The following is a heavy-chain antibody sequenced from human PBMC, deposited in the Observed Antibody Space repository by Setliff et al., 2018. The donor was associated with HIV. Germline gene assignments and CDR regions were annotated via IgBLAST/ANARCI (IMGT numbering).Heavy chain of an antibody. Sequence: SETLSLTCAVYGGAFSGYYWSWIRQPPGKGLEWIGEINHSGSTNYNPSLKSRVTISVDASKNHSSLKVSSVTAADTAVYYCARGPRITLIEVVTSDYYYGMDVWGQGTTVTVSS. CDR1: GGAFSGYY. CDR2: INHSGST. J-gene: IGHJ6*02. V-gene: IGHV4-34*01. D-gene: IGHD3-22*01. CDR3: ARGPRITLIEVVTSDYYYGMDV.